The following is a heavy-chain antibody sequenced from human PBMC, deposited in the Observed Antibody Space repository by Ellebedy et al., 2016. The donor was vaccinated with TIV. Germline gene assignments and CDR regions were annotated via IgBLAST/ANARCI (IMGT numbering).Heavy chain of an antibody. D-gene: IGHD6-13*01. Sequence: GESLKISCAAFEFYFGDDWMSWVRQAPGKGLEWVATIHKDGSERYYVDSVKGRFTVSRDNTRDMLFLEMSSLKADDTGRYYCVRGGARSSWYWRLWGQGTLVTVSA. CDR3: VRGGARSSWYWRL. CDR1: EFYFGDDW. J-gene: IGHJ4*02. CDR2: IHKDGSER. V-gene: IGHV3-7*03.